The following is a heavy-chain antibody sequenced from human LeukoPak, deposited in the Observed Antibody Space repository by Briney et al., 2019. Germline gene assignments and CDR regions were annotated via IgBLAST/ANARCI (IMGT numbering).Heavy chain of an antibody. V-gene: IGHV3-48*03. Sequence: GGSLRLSCAASGFTFSAYEMYWVRQAPGKGLEWVSYIGSSGSTVYYADSVKGRFTISRDNAKNSLYLQMNSLRAEDTAVYYCAKLFGGYSSGWYYFDYWGQGTLVTVSS. CDR1: GFTFSAYE. D-gene: IGHD6-19*01. J-gene: IGHJ4*02. CDR3: AKLFGGYSSGWYYFDY. CDR2: IGSSGSTV.